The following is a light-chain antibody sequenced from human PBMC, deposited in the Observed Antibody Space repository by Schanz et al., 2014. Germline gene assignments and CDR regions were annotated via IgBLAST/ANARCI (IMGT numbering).Light chain of an antibody. V-gene: IGLV1-40*01. J-gene: IGLJ1*01. CDR1: NSNVGAGYD. CDR3: QSYDNSLSGHDV. Sequence: QSVLTQPPSVSGAPGQRVTISCTGSNSNVGAGYDVHWYQQLPGTAPKLLIYTNNNRPSGVPDRFSASKSGTSASLAITGLQAEDEATYYCQSYDNSLSGHDVFGTGTKLTVL. CDR2: TNN.